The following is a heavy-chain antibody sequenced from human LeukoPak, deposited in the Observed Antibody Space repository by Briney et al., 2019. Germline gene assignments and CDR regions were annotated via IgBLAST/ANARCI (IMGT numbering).Heavy chain of an antibody. CDR1: GFTFSNAW. CDR3: TTDYSGSYPSLDY. Sequence: GGSLRLSCADSGFTFSNAWMSWVRQAPGKGLEWVGRIKSKTDGGTTDYAAPVKGRFTISIDDSKNTLYLQMNSLKTEDTAVYYCTTDYSGSYPSLDYWGQGTLVTASS. CDR2: IKSKTDGGTT. V-gene: IGHV3-15*01. J-gene: IGHJ4*02. D-gene: IGHD1-26*01.